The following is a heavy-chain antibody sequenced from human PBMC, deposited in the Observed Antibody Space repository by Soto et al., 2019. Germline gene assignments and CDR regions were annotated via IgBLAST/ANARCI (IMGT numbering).Heavy chain of an antibody. D-gene: IGHD3-3*02. J-gene: IGHJ5*02. CDR2: IYYSGST. CDR3: ASPKIAFYYWFDP. V-gene: IGHV4-39*01. CDR1: GGSISSSSYY. Sequence: QLQLQESGPGLVKPSETLSLTCTVSGGSISSSSYYWGWIRQPPGKGLEWIGSIYYSGSTYYNPSLKSLVTLSVDTSKNQFSLKLSSVTAADTAVYYCASPKIAFYYWFDPWGQGTLVTVSS.